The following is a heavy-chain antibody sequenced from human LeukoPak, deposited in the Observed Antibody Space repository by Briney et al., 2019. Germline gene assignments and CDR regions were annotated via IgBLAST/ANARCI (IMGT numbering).Heavy chain of an antibody. J-gene: IGHJ6*04. CDR2: IYSTGST. CDR1: GGSISSYY. Sequence: SETLSLTCTVSGGSISSYYWSWIRQPAGEGLEWIGHIYSTGSTNYNPSLKSRVTLSVDRSKNQFSLRLNSVTAADTAVYYCARDGTTVSPAVWGKGTTVTVSS. D-gene: IGHD4-17*01. V-gene: IGHV4-4*07. CDR3: ARDGTTVSPAV.